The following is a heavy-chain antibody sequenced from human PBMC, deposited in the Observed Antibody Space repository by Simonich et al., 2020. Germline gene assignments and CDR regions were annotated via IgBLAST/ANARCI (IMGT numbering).Heavy chain of an antibody. V-gene: IGHV3-33*01. CDR2: IWDDGSNK. CDR3: ASPLH. CDR1: GFTFSSYG. Sequence: QVQLVESGGGVVQPGRSLRLSCAAAGFTFSSYGMHWVRQAPGKGLEWVEVIWDDGSNKYYADSVKGRFTISRDNSKNTLYLQMNSLRAEDTAVYYCASPLHWGQGTLVTVSS. J-gene: IGHJ4*02.